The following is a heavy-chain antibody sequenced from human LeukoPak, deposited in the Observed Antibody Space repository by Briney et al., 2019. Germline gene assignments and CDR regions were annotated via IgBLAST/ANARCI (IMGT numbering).Heavy chain of an antibody. CDR1: GFTFSSYA. CDR2: ISYDGSNK. D-gene: IGHD2-2*01. J-gene: IGHJ1*01. V-gene: IGHV3-30-3*01. Sequence: PGGSLRLSCAASGFTFSSYAMHWVRQAPGKGLEWVAVISYDGSNKYCADSVKGRFTISRDNSKNTLYLQMNSLRAEDTAVYYCARDCSSTSCYTQYFQHWGQGTLVTVSS. CDR3: ARDCSSTSCYTQYFQH.